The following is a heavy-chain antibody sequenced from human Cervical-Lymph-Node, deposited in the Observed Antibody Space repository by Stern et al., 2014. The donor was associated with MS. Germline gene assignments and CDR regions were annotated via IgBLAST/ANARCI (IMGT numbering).Heavy chain of an antibody. CDR1: GFKFSIYW. J-gene: IGHJ4*02. CDR3: ARQTTAWASDV. CDR2: IYPGDSET. Sequence: EVHLVESGAELIRPGESLKISCKGSGFKFSIYWIAWVRQMPGKDLEWMGIIYPGDSETRYSPSFQGQVPMSAAKSTSTAYLQWSSLNASDTAMYFCARQTTAWASDVWGQGTLVTVSS. V-gene: IGHV5-51*01. D-gene: IGHD1-14*01.